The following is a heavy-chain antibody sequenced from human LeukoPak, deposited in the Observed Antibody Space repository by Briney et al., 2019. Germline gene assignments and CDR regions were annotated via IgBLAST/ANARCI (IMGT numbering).Heavy chain of an antibody. J-gene: IGHJ4*02. V-gene: IGHV4-59*01. CDR2: IYYSGST. Sequence: PSETLPLTCTVSGGSISSYYWSWIRQPPGKGLEWIGYIYYSGSTNYNPSLKSRVTISVDTSKNQFSLKVRSVTAADTAVYYCARIVALFGAYFDYWGQGTLVTVSS. CDR3: ARIVALFGAYFDY. CDR1: GGSISSYY. D-gene: IGHD3-16*01.